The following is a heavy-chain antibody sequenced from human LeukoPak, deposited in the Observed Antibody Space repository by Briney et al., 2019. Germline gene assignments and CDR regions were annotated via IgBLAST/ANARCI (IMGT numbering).Heavy chain of an antibody. D-gene: IGHD6-19*01. CDR2: IKQDGSEK. CDR1: GFTFSHYW. V-gene: IGHV3-7*01. J-gene: IGHJ4*02. Sequence: GGSLRLSCAASGFTFSHYWMSWVRKTPGKGLEWVANIKQDGSEKYYVDSVKGRFTISRDNTRNSLYLQMNSLRAEDTAVYYCAREKSNGWSYFDYWGQGTLVTVSS. CDR3: AREKSNGWSYFDY.